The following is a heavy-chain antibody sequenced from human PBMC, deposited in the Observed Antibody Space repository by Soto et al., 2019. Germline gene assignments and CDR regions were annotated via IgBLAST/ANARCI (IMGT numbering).Heavy chain of an antibody. D-gene: IGHD2-15*01. CDR2: INPNSGGT. V-gene: IGHV1-2*04. Sequence: VSVKVDCKASGYTFTGYYMHWVRQATGQGLEWMGWINPNSGGTNYAQKFQGCVTMTRDTSISTAYMELSRLRSDDTAVYYCARAAKYCSGGSCYSALVSYGMDVWGQGTTVTVSS. J-gene: IGHJ6*02. CDR1: GYTFTGYY. CDR3: ARAAKYCSGGSCYSALVSYGMDV.